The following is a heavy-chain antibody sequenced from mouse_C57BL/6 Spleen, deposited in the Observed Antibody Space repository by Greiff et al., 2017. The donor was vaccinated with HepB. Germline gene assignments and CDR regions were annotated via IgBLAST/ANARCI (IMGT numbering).Heavy chain of an antibody. V-gene: IGHV5-16*01. CDR3: TRAYRNYAMDY. Sequence: EVKLVESEGGLVQPGSSMKLSCTATGFTISDYYMAWVRQVLEKGLEWVANINYDGSSTYYLDSLKSRFIISRDNAKNILYLQMSRLKSENTATYYGTRAYRNYAMDYWGQGTSVTVSS. CDR1: GFTISDYY. CDR2: INYDGSST. J-gene: IGHJ4*01.